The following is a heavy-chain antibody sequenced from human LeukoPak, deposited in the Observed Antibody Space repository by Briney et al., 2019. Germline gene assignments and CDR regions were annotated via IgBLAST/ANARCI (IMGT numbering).Heavy chain of an antibody. Sequence: GGSLRLSCAASGFTFSNAWMSWVRQAPGKGLEWVGRIKSKTDGGTTDYAAPVKGRFTISRDNSKNTLYLQMDSLRAEDTAVYYCAKRVRGGNWNYGGLDYWGQGTLVTVSS. D-gene: IGHD1-7*01. CDR2: IKSKTDGGTT. V-gene: IGHV3-15*01. CDR3: AKRVRGGNWNYGGLDY. CDR1: GFTFSNAW. J-gene: IGHJ4*02.